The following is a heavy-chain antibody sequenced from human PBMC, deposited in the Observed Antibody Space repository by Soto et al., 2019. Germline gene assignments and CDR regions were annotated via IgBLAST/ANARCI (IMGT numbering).Heavy chain of an antibody. Sequence: SETLSLTCIVSGGSISSSSYYWGWIRQPPGKGLEWTGSIYYSGRTYYNPSLKSRVTISVDTSKNQFSLKLSPVTAADTAGFYCARHRARNWFDPWGQGTLVTVSS. D-gene: IGHD6-6*01. CDR2: IYYSGRT. J-gene: IGHJ5*02. CDR3: ARHRARNWFDP. CDR1: GGSISSSSYY. V-gene: IGHV4-39*01.